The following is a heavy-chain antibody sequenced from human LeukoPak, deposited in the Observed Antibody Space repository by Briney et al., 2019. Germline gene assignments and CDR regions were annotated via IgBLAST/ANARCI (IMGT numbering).Heavy chain of an antibody. CDR2: ISSSSSYI. CDR1: GFTFSSYS. J-gene: IGHJ4*02. CDR3: AKGGDSSGYLDY. D-gene: IGHD3-22*01. Sequence: PGGSLRLSCAASGFTFSSYSMNWVRQAPGKGLEWVSSISSSSSYIYYADSVKGRFTISRDNSKNTLYLQMNSLRAEDTAVYYCAKGGDSSGYLDYWGQGTLVTVSS. V-gene: IGHV3-21*04.